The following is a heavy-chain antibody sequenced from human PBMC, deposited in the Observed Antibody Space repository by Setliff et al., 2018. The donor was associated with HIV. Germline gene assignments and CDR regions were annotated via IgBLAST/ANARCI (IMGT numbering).Heavy chain of an antibody. V-gene: IGHV4-59*11. D-gene: IGHD1-26*01. J-gene: IGHJ3*02. CDR1: GGSMSTHY. Sequence: KPSETLSLTCTVSGGSMSTHYWSWIRQTPGKGLEWIGHIYTTGSTHYNPSLMSRVTISIDTAKSHFSLRLKSVTAADTALCYCASGSPFDGFDMWGQGTMVTVSS. CDR2: IYTTGST. CDR3: ASGSPFDGFDM.